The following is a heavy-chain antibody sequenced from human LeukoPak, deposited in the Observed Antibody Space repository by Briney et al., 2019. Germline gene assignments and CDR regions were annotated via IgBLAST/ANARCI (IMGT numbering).Heavy chain of an antibody. Sequence: SETLSLTCTVSGGFISSHYWSWIRQPPGKGLEWIGYIYYSGSTNYNPSLKSRVTISVDTSKNQFSLKLSSVTAADTAVYYCARDVIDRVASGWFDPWGQGTLVTVSS. D-gene: IGHD3-10*01. CDR3: ARDVIDRVASGWFDP. CDR1: GGFISSHY. J-gene: IGHJ5*02. CDR2: IYYSGST. V-gene: IGHV4-59*11.